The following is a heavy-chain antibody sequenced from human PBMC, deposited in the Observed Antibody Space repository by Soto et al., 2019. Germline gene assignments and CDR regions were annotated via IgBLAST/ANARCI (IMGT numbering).Heavy chain of an antibody. CDR2: IYYNDDK. Sequence: QITLKESGPPLVKPTQTLTLTCTFSGFSLTSSGVGVGWIRQPPGKALEWLALIYYNDDKRYSPSLKSRLTITKDTSKNQVVLTMTNMDPVDTATYSCAHIRGYGNSPTLDYWGQGTLVTVSS. CDR3: AHIRGYGNSPTLDY. D-gene: IGHD3-10*01. V-gene: IGHV2-5*01. J-gene: IGHJ4*02. CDR1: GFSLTSSGVG.